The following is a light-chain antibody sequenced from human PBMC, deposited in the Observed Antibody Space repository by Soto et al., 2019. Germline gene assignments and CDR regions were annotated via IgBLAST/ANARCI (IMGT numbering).Light chain of an antibody. J-gene: IGKJ4*01. V-gene: IGKV2-28*01. CDR3: MQALEIPLT. CDR1: QSLLNSNGYNY. Sequence: DVVLIQSPLSLSVTPGEAAYISCRSSQSLLNSNGYNYVDWYVQKPGQSPQLLIYLSSNRASGVPDRFSGSGSGTDFTPKISRVEAEDRGLYYCMQALEIPLTFGGGTKVEI. CDR2: LSS.